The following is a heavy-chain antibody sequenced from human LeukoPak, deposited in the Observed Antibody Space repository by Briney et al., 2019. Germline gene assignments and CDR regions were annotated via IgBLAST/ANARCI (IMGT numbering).Heavy chain of an antibody. CDR3: ARDQEWELPHFDY. J-gene: IGHJ4*02. D-gene: IGHD1-26*01. CDR2: ISSGSGYI. V-gene: IGHV3-21*01. Sequence: GGSLRLSCAASGFTFSSYSMNWVHQAPGKGLEWVSSISSGSGYIYYADSVKGRFTISRDNAKNSLYLQMNSLRAEDTAVYYCARDQEWELPHFDYWGQGTLVTVSS. CDR1: GFTFSSYS.